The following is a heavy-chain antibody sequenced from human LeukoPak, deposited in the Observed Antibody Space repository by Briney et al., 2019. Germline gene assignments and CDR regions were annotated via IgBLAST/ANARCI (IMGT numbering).Heavy chain of an antibody. V-gene: IGHV1-18*01. CDR2: ISAYNGNT. Sequence: ASVKVSCKASGYTFTSYGISWVRQAPGQGLEWMGWISAYNGNTNYAQKLQGRVTMTTDTSTSTAYMELRSLRSDDTAVYYCARDFFDSSSSLFFDHWGQGTLVTVSS. D-gene: IGHD6-6*01. CDR3: ARDFFDSSSSLFFDH. J-gene: IGHJ4*02. CDR1: GYTFTSYG.